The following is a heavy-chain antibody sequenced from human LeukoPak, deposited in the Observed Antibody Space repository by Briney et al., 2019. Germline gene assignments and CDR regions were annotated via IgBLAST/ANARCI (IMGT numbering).Heavy chain of an antibody. CDR1: VYTFTIYG. D-gene: IGHD6-19*01. V-gene: IGHV1-18*01. J-gene: IGHJ4*02. CDR3: ARDSVAVAGTWDW. CDR2: ISAYSGNT. Sequence: ASVTVSCTASVYTFTIYGISWVRQAPGQGLGWLGWISAYSGNTNYAQKLQGRDTMTTDTSTSTAYMELRSLRSDDTAVYYCARDSVAVAGTWDWWGQGTLVTVSS.